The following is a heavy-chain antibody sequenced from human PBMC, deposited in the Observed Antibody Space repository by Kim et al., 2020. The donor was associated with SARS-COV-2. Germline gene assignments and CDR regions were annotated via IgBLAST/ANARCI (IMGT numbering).Heavy chain of an antibody. CDR3: ARDLLYYDILTGYSYYYGMDV. D-gene: IGHD3-9*01. V-gene: IGHV3-13*04. J-gene: IGHJ6*02. CDR1: GFTFSSYD. CDR2: IGTAGDT. Sequence: GGSLRLSCATSGFTFSSYDMHWVRQATGKGLEWVSAIGTAGDTYYPGSVKGRFTISRENAKNSLYLQMNSLRAGDTAVYYCARDLLYYDILTGYSYYYGMDVWGQGTTVTVSS.